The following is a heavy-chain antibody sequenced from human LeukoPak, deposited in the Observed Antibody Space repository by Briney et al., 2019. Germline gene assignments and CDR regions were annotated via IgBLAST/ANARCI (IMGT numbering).Heavy chain of an antibody. J-gene: IGHJ6*02. Sequence: SETLSLTCDVSGGSISSAGYSWSWIRQPPGKGLEWIRYIYHTYQSGSTYYNPSLKSRVTISVDRSKNQFSLKLSSVTAADTAVYYCASLLTTVTPYYYYYGMDVWGQGTTVTVSS. CDR1: GGSISSAGYS. CDR2: IYHTYQSGST. CDR3: ASLLTTVTPYYYYYGMDV. D-gene: IGHD4-17*01. V-gene: IGHV4-30-2*01.